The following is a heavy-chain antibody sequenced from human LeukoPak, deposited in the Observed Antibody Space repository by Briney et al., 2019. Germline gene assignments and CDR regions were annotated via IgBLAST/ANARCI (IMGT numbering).Heavy chain of an antibody. CDR2: FDPEDGET. D-gene: IGHD3-10*01. J-gene: IGHJ4*02. V-gene: IGHV1-24*01. CDR3: ARLANMVRGNYYFDY. Sequence: ASVKVSCKVSGYTLTELSMHWVRQAPGKGLEWMGGFDPEDGETIYAQKFQGRVTITADESTSTAYMELSSLRSEDTAVYYCARLANMVRGNYYFDYWGQGTLVTVSS. CDR1: GYTLTELS.